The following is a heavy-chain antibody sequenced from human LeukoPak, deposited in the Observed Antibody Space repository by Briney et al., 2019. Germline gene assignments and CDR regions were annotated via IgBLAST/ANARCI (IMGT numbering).Heavy chain of an antibody. Sequence: PSETLSLTCSVSGGSISSSSYYWGWIRQPPGKGLEWFGSIYYSGSTYYHSSLKSRVSISVDTSKNQFSLKLSSATAADTAVYNWARVALGECSGGSCYSGYYYMDVWGKGTTVTVSS. V-gene: IGHV4-39*01. CDR1: GGSISSSSYY. CDR2: IYYSGST. CDR3: ARVALGECSGGSCYSGYYYMDV. J-gene: IGHJ6*03. D-gene: IGHD2-15*01.